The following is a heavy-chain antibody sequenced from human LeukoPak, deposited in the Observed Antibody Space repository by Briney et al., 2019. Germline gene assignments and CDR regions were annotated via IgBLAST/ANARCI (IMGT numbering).Heavy chain of an antibody. Sequence: SETLSLTCTVSSGSISSYYWTWIRQPPGKGLEWIGYIFSSGYTKYSPSLESRATISVDTSKNQFSLKLSSVTAADTAMYYCARRSGGGYYFDYWGQGTLVTVSS. CDR1: SGSISSYY. V-gene: IGHV4-59*08. D-gene: IGHD3-10*01. CDR3: ARRSGGGYYFDY. CDR2: IFSSGYT. J-gene: IGHJ4*02.